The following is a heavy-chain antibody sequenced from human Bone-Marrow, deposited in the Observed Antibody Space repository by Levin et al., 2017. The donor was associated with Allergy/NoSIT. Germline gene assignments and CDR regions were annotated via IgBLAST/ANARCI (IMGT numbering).Heavy chain of an antibody. CDR2: ISGSGDST. V-gene: IGHV3-23*01. CDR1: GFTFSNYA. CDR3: ATYYDFSR. Sequence: GESLKISCAASGFTFSNYAMSWVRQAPGKGLEWVSAISGSGDSTYYADSVKGRFTISRDNSKNTLYLQMNSLRAEDTAIYYCATYYDFSRWGQGTLVTVSS. D-gene: IGHD3-3*01. J-gene: IGHJ4*02.